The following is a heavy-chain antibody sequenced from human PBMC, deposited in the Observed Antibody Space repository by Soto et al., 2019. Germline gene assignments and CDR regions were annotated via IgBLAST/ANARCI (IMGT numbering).Heavy chain of an antibody. J-gene: IGHJ6*02. CDR2: IQYNGYS. Sequence: QVQLQESGPGLVKPSETLSLTCTVSGGSITNYYCSWFRQPPGKGLEWIGYIQYNGYSAYNLSLKRQVTMSMDTSKTQSSLLVESVTATDTAVYYCARHGFGPLHCVVDVWGQGTTVIVSS. D-gene: IGHD3-10*01. CDR1: GGSITNYY. CDR3: ARHGFGPLHCVVDV. V-gene: IGHV4-59*08.